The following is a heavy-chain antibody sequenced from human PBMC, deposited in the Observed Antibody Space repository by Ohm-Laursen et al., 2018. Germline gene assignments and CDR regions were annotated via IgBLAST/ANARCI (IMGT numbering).Heavy chain of an antibody. CDR1: GGTFSSYA. J-gene: IGHJ6*02. V-gene: IGHV1-69*04. D-gene: IGHD5-18*01. Sequence: GASVKVSCKASGGTFSSYAISWVRQAPGQGLEWMGRIIPILGIANYAQKFQGRVTITADKSTSTAYMELSSLRSEDTAVYYCARALGGYSYDNYYYYYGMDVWGQGTTVTVSS. CDR3: ARALGGYSYDNYYYYYGMDV. CDR2: IIPILGIA.